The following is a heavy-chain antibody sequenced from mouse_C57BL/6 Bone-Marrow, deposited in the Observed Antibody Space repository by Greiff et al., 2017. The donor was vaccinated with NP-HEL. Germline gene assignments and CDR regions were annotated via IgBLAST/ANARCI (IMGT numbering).Heavy chain of an antibody. J-gene: IGHJ2*01. D-gene: IGHD4-1*01. V-gene: IGHV1-52*01. CDR1: GYTFTSYW. Sequence: QVQLQQPGAELVRPGSSVKLSCKASGYTFTSYWMHWVKQRPIQGLEWIGNIDPSDSETHYNQKFKDKATLTVDKSSSTAYMQLSSLTSEDSAVYYCSRGFNWDLDYWGQGTPLTVSS. CDR3: SRGFNWDLDY. CDR2: IDPSDSET.